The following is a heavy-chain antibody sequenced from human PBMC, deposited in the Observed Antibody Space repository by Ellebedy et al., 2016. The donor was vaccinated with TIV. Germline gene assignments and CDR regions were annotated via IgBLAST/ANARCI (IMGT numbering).Heavy chain of an antibody. J-gene: IGHJ4*02. Sequence: ASVKVSCKASGYTCTSYGISWVRQAPGQGLEWMGWISAYNGNTNYAQKLQGRVTMTTDTSTSTAYMELRSLRSDDTAVYYCNVMVRGVITNFDYWGQGTLVTVSS. D-gene: IGHD3-10*01. V-gene: IGHV1-18*01. CDR2: ISAYNGNT. CDR3: NVMVRGVITNFDY. CDR1: GYTCTSYG.